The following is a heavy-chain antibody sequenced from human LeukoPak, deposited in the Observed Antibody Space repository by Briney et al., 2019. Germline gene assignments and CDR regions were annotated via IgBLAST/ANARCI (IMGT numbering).Heavy chain of an antibody. CDR1: GGSISSYY. Sequence: SETLSLTCTVSGGSISSYYWSWIRQPPGKGLEWIGYIYYSGSTNYNPSLKSRVTISVDTSKNQFSLKLSSVTAADTAVYYCARNRYTAMVTDWGQGTLVTVSS. J-gene: IGHJ4*02. D-gene: IGHD5-18*01. V-gene: IGHV4-59*01. CDR3: ARNRYTAMVTD. CDR2: IYYSGST.